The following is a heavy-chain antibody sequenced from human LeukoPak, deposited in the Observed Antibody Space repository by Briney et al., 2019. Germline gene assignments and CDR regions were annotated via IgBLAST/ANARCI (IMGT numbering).Heavy chain of an antibody. D-gene: IGHD5-12*01. J-gene: IGHJ3*02. CDR2: IKSKSFGGTT. CDR1: TLTFSDGW. V-gene: IGHV3-15*01. Sequence: GVCLRLSCAASTLTFSDGWMSWVRQAPGKGLEWVGLIKSKSFGGTTDYAAAVKGRFTISRDDSKSTLFLQMDSLKTEDTAVYYCATDYSGYDAFDIWGLGTMVIVSS. CDR3: ATDYSGYDAFDI.